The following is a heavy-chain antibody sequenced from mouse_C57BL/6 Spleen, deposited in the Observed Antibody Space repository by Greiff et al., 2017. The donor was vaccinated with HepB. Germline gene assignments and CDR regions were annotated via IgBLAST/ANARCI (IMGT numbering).Heavy chain of an antibody. D-gene: IGHD1-1*01. J-gene: IGHJ3*01. V-gene: IGHV1-18*01. CDR1: GYTFTDYN. CDR3: ARGVYSSSYGAY. Sequence: VQLQQSGPELVKPGASVKIPCKASGYTFTDYNMDWVKQSHGKSLEWIGDINPNNGGTIYNQKFKGKATLTVDKSSSTAYMELRSLTSEDTAVYYCARGVYSSSYGAYWGQGTLVTVSA. CDR2: INPNNGGT.